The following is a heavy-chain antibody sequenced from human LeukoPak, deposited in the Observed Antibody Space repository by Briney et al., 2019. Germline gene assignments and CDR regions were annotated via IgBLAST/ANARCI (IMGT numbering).Heavy chain of an antibody. CDR3: TRDPRRLDY. V-gene: IGHV3-11*01. Sequence: GVSLRLSYAVSGFTFTDTYMTWIRQAPGKGLESLSYISPSGTDISYADSVKGRFTISRDNAKNSLYLQMNSLRAEDTAVYYCTRDPRRLDYWGQGTLVTVSS. CDR2: ISPSGTDI. J-gene: IGHJ4*02. CDR1: GFTFTDTY.